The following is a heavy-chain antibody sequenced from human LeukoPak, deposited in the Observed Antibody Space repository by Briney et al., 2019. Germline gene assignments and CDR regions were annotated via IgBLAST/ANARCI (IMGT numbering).Heavy chain of an antibody. J-gene: IGHJ3*02. CDR1: GFTFSTYW. Sequence: GGSLRLSCAASGFTFSTYWMSWVRQAPGKGLEWVANIKQDGSEKYYVDSVKGRFTISRDNAKNSLYLQMNSLRAEDTAVYYCARDLRFLEWLLHGDAFPIWGQGTMVTVSS. CDR3: ARDLRFLEWLLHGDAFPI. CDR2: IKQDGSEK. V-gene: IGHV3-7*01. D-gene: IGHD3-3*01.